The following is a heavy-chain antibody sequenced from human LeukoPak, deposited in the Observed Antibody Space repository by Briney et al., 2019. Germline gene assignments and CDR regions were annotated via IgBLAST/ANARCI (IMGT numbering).Heavy chain of an antibody. V-gene: IGHV1-46*01. Sequence: ASVKVSCKASGYTFTSYYMHWVRQAPGQGLEWMGIINPSGGSTSYAQKFQGRVTMTRDTSTSTVYMELSSLRSDDTAVYYCARVDTAPHYYYYYGMDVWGQGTTVTVSS. CDR1: GYTFTSYY. CDR2: INPSGGST. CDR3: ARVDTAPHYYYYYGMDV. J-gene: IGHJ6*02. D-gene: IGHD5-18*01.